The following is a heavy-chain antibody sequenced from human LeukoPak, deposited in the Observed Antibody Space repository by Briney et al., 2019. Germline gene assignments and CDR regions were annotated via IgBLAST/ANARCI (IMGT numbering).Heavy chain of an antibody. Sequence: GGSLRLSCAASGFTFSSYAMSWVRQAPGKGLEWVSVIYSGGSTYYADSVKGRFTISRDNSKNTLYLQMNSLRAEDTAVYYCARDLDDSSGYYLHWGQGTLVTVSS. J-gene: IGHJ4*02. CDR2: IYSGGST. CDR1: GFTFSSYA. D-gene: IGHD3-22*01. V-gene: IGHV3-53*01. CDR3: ARDLDDSSGYYLH.